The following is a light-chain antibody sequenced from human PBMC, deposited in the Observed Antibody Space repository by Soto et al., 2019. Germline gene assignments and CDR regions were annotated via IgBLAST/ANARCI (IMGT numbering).Light chain of an antibody. CDR1: QSVSRGY. J-gene: IGKJ5*01. Sequence: EIVLTQSPGTLSLSPGEGATLSCRASQSVSRGYLAWYQQKPGRAPRLLIRDTSTRAAGIPARFSGSGSGTDFTLTISRVEPEDFAVYYCQQHGGPPLTFGQGTRLEIK. CDR3: QQHGGPPLT. CDR2: DTS. V-gene: IGKV3-20*01.